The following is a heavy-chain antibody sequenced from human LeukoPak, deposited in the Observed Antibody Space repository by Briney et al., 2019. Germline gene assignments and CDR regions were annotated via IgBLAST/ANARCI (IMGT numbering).Heavy chain of an antibody. CDR3: VKGGGEGGDY. CDR2: ISSNGAGT. CDR1: GFSFSGNA. J-gene: IGHJ4*02. V-gene: IGHV3-64D*09. Sequence: GGSLRLSCSASGFSFSGNAMHWVRQAPGKGLEYVSAISSNGAGTYYVDSVKGRFTISRDNSKNTLYLQMSSLRLEDTALYYCVKGGGEGGDYWGQGTLVTVSS. D-gene: IGHD1-26*01.